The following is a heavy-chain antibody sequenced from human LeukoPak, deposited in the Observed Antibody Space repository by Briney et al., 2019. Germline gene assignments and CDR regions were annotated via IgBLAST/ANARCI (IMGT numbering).Heavy chain of an antibody. CDR2: INWSGDST. Sequence: GGSLRLSCAASGFIFDDYGMSWVRLAPGKGLEWVSGINWSGDSTGYADSVKGRFTISRDNARNSLYLQMNSLRAEDTALYYCARYGASVYWGQGTLVTVSS. J-gene: IGHJ4*02. CDR1: GFIFDDYG. CDR3: ARYGASVY. D-gene: IGHD3-10*01. V-gene: IGHV3-20*04.